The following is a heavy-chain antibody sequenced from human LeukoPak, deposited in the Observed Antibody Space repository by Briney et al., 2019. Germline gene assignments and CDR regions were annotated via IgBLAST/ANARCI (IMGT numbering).Heavy chain of an antibody. D-gene: IGHD6-19*01. Sequence: GGSLRLSCAASGFTVSSNCMSWVRQAPGKGLEWVSVIYSGGSTYYADSVKGRFTISRDNSKNTLYLQMNSLRAEDTPVYYCARDGTKYSSGYWGQGTLVTVSS. CDR3: ARDGTKYSSGY. CDR2: IYSGGST. J-gene: IGHJ4*02. V-gene: IGHV3-53*01. CDR1: GFTVSSNC.